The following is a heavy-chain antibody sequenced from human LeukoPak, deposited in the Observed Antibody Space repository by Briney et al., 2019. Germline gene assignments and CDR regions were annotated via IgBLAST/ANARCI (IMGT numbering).Heavy chain of an antibody. CDR1: GFTFSSYS. V-gene: IGHV3-21*01. Sequence: GGSLRLSCAASGFTFSSYSMNWVRQAPGKGLEWVSSISSSSSYTYYADSVKGRFTISRDNAKNSLYLQMNSLRAEDTAVYYCAREGDIAALDYWGQGTLVTVSS. J-gene: IGHJ4*02. CDR2: ISSSSSYT. CDR3: AREGDIAALDY. D-gene: IGHD6-6*01.